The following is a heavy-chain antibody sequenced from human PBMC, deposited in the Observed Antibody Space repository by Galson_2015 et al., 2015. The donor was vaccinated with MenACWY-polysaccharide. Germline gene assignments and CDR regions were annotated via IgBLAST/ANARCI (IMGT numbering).Heavy chain of an antibody. CDR2: IDGDGANT. J-gene: IGHJ3*01. CDR1: GFPFRFSIYA. V-gene: IGHV3-23*01. Sequence: SLRLSCAASGFPFRFSIYAMTWVRQAPGKGTEWVSDIDGDGANTNYADSVKGRFTVSRDNSQNTVYLQMNSLRAEDTAVYYCAKGRDALDAWGQGAMVTVSS. CDR3: AKGRDALDA.